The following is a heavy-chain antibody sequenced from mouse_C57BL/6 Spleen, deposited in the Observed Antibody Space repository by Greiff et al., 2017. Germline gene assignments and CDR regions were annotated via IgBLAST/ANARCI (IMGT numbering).Heavy chain of an antibody. V-gene: IGHV1-26*01. CDR1: GYTFTDYY. CDR2: INPNNGGT. CDR3: ARAPSTVGSSWFAY. D-gene: IGHD1-1*01. J-gene: IGHJ3*01. Sequence: EVQLQQSGPELVKPGASVKISCKASGYTFTDYYMNWVKQSHGKSLEWIGDINPNNGGTSYNQKFKGKATLTVDKSSSTAYMELRSLTSEDSAVYYCARAPSTVGSSWFAYWGQGTLVTVSA.